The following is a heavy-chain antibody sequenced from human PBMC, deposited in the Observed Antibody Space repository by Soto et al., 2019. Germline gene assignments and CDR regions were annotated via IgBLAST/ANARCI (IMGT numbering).Heavy chain of an antibody. CDR3: ARPYGGKIGDAPDL. V-gene: IGHV3-23*01. CDR2: ISDAAGSA. D-gene: IGHD4-17*01. Sequence: GGSLRLSCVASGFTFSSYAMSWVRQVPGKGLEWVSTISDAAGSAYYVDAVKGRFTISRDNSKKTLYLQMNSLRAEDSAVYYCARPYGGKIGDAPDLWGPGTMVTVSS. J-gene: IGHJ3*01. CDR1: GFTFSSYA.